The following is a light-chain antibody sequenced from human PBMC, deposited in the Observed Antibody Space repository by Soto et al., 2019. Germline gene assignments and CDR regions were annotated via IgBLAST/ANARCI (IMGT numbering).Light chain of an antibody. CDR1: SSDVGSYNY. V-gene: IGLV2-8*01. Sequence: QSALTQPASVSGSPGQSITISCTGTSSDVGSYNYVSWFQQHPGKAPKLMIYEVSKRPSGVPDRFSGSKSGNTASLTVSGLQAEDKADYYCNSYAGSNNWVFGGGTKLTVL. CDR2: EVS. J-gene: IGLJ3*02. CDR3: NSYAGSNNWV.